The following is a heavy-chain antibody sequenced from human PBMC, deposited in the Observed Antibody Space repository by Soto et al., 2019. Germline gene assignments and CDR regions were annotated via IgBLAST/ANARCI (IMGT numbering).Heavy chain of an antibody. CDR2: ISYDGSNK. D-gene: IGHD4-17*01. J-gene: IGHJ6*02. CDR3: ARDWMTVTTFGDYGMDV. CDR1: GCTFSSYA. Sequence: QVQLVESGGGVVQPGRSLRLSCAASGCTFSSYAMHWVRQAPGKGLEWVAGISYDGSNKYYADSVKGRFTIYRDNSKNTLYLQMNSLRAEDTAVYYCARDWMTVTTFGDYGMDVWGQGTTVTVSS. V-gene: IGHV3-30-3*01.